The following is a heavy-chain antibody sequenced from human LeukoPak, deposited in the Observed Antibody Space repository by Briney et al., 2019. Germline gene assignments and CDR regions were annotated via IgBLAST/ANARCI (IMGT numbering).Heavy chain of an antibody. V-gene: IGHV1-69*13. J-gene: IGHJ3*02. CDR1: GGTFSSYA. D-gene: IGHD6-19*01. CDR3: ARGGYSSATDDFDM. CDR2: IIPIFGTA. Sequence: SVKVSCKASGGTFSSYAISWVRQAPGQGLEWMGGIIPIFGTANYAQKFQGRVTITADESTSTAYMELSSLRSEDTAVYYCARGGYSSATDDFDMWGQGTMVTVSS.